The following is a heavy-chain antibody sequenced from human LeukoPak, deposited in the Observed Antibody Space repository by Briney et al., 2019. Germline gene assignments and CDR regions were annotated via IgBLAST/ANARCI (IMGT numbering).Heavy chain of an antibody. CDR2: IYYSGST. Sequence: SETLSLTCTVSGGSISSSSYYWGWIRQPPGKGLEWIGSIYYSGSTYYNPSLKSRVTISVDTSKNQFSLKLSSVTAADTAVYYCARGDRGGMDYWGQGTLVTVSS. J-gene: IGHJ4*02. CDR1: GGSISSSSYY. V-gene: IGHV4-39*07. CDR3: ARGDRGGMDY. D-gene: IGHD6-13*01.